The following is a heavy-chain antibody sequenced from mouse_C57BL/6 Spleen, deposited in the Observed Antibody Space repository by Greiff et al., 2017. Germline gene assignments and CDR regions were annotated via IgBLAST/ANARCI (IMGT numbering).Heavy chain of an antibody. D-gene: IGHD1-1*01. CDR2: IDPSDSYT. CDR3: ASPNYYGSSAWYFDV. CDR1: GYTFTSYW. V-gene: IGHV1-50*01. Sequence: QVQLQQPGAELVKPGASVKLSCKASGYTFTSYWMQWVKQRPGQGLEWIGEIDPSDSYTNYNQKFKGKATLTVDTSSSTAYMQLSILTSKDSAVYYCASPNYYGSSAWYFDVWGKGTTVTVSS. J-gene: IGHJ1*03.